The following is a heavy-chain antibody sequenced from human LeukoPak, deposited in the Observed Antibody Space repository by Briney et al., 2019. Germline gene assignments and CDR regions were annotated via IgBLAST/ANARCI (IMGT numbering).Heavy chain of an antibody. CDR2: ISFDGSNK. D-gene: IGHD2-2*01. CDR1: GFTFSSYA. J-gene: IGHJ4*02. V-gene: IGHV3-30-3*01. Sequence: PGGSLRLSCAASGFTFSSYAMHWVRQAPGKGLEWMAVISFDGSNKYYADSVKGRFTISRDNSKNTLYLQMNSLRAEDTAVYYCARDDIVVVPAANIDYWGQGTLVTVSS. CDR3: ARDDIVVVPAANIDY.